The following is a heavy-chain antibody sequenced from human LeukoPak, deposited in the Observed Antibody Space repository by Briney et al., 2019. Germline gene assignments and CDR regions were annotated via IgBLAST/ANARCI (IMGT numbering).Heavy chain of an antibody. J-gene: IGHJ4*02. D-gene: IGHD5-24*01. CDR3: AREGRDGYTRLYYFDY. Sequence: PGGSLRLSCAASGFTLSSYEMHWVRQAPGKGLEWVSFISSSGTTTYYPDSVKGRFTISRDNAKNSLYLQMNSLRADDTAVYFCAREGRDGYTRLYYFDYWGQGTLVTVSS. CDR2: ISSSGTTT. V-gene: IGHV3-48*03. CDR1: GFTLSSYE.